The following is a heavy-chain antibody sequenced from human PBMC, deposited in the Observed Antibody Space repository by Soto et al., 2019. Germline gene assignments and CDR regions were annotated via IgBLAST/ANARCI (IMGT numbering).Heavy chain of an antibody. V-gene: IGHV4-34*01. CDR2: INHSGST. CDR1: GGSFSGYY. CDR3: ARECEPVLLWFGEFNNWFDP. Sequence: SETLSLTCAVYGGSFSGYYWSWIRQPPGKGLEWIGEINHSGSTNYNPSLKSRVTISVDTSKNQFSLKLSSVTAADTAVYYCARECEPVLLWFGEFNNWFDPWGQGTLVTVSS. J-gene: IGHJ5*02. D-gene: IGHD3-10*01.